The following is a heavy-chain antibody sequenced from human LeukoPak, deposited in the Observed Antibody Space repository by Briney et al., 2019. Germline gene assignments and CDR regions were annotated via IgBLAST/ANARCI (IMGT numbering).Heavy chain of an antibody. Sequence: GGSLRLSCAASGFTFSSYAMNWVRQAPGKGLEWVSACGTSGDTYYADSVRGRFTISRDNAKNTVYLQMSNLRAEDTAVYYCAQKTPGTHPFDYWGQGTLVTVSS. CDR3: AQKTPGTHPFDY. CDR2: CGTSGDT. V-gene: IGHV3-23*01. J-gene: IGHJ4*02. D-gene: IGHD6-13*01. CDR1: GFTFSSYA.